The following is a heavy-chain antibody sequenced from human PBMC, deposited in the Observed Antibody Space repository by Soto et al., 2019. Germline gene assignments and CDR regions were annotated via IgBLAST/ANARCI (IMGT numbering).Heavy chain of an antibody. CDR3: ARELQGLYYFDF. Sequence: ASVKVSCKTSGYTFTSYAIHWVRQAPGQRLEWMGWINADYGDTKYSQKFSGRVTITRDTSANTAFMELSSLRSEDTAMYYCARELQGLYYFDFWGQGTLVTVSS. D-gene: IGHD4-4*01. J-gene: IGHJ4*02. CDR2: INADYGDT. CDR1: GYTFTSYA. V-gene: IGHV1-3*01.